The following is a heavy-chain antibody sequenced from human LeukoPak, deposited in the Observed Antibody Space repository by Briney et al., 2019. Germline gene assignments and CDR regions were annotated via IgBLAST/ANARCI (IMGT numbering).Heavy chain of an antibody. CDR1: GGSISSYY. CDR2: IYYSGST. CDR3: ARVGPLGLLWFGELYFDY. J-gene: IGHJ4*02. V-gene: IGHV4-59*01. Sequence: PSETLSLTCTVSGGSISSYYWSWIRQPPGKGLEWIGYIYYSGSTNYNPSLKSRVTISVDTSKNQFSLKLSSVTAADTAVYYCARVGPLGLLWFGELYFDYWGQGTLVTVSS. D-gene: IGHD3-10*01.